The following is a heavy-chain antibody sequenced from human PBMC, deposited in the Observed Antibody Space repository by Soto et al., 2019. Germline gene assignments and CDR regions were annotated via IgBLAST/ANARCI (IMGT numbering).Heavy chain of an antibody. Sequence: NPSETLSLTCAVSGYSISSDYYWGWIRQPPGKGLEWIGSIYHSGSTYYNPSLKSRVTISLDTSKNQFSLKLSSVTAADTAVYYCARDVAGHDWLDPWGQGTLVTVSS. J-gene: IGHJ5*02. D-gene: IGHD5-12*01. CDR2: IYHSGST. V-gene: IGHV4-38-2*02. CDR1: GYSISSDYY. CDR3: ARDVAGHDWLDP.